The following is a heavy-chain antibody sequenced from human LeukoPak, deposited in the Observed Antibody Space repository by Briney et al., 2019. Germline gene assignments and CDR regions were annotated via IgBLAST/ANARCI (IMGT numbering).Heavy chain of an antibody. CDR1: GGSISSYY. D-gene: IGHD3-10*01. V-gene: IGHV4-4*07. J-gene: IGHJ6*03. CDR2: IYTSGST. CDR3: ARAVGSGSFQTYYYYMDV. Sequence: PSETLSLTCTVSGGSISSYYWSWIRQPAGKGLEWIGRIYTSGSTNYNPSLKSRVTMSVDTSKSQFSLKLSSVTAADTAVYYCARAVGSGSFQTYYYYMDVWGKGTTVTISS.